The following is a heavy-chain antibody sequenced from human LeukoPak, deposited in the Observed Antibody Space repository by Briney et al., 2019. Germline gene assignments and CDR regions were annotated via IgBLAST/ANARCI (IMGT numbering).Heavy chain of an antibody. CDR1: GGSISSGGYY. CDR2: IYYSGST. Sequence: SETLSLTCTVSGGSISSGGYYWSWIRQHPGKGLEWIGYIYYSGSTYYNPSLKSRVTISVDTSKNQFSLKLSSVTAADTAVCYCARVRERFFDYWGQGTLVTVSS. CDR3: ARVRERFFDY. V-gene: IGHV4-31*03. J-gene: IGHJ4*02. D-gene: IGHD1-26*01.